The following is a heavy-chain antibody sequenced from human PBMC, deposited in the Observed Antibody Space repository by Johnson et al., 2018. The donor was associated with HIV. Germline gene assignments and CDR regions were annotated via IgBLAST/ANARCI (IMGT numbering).Heavy chain of an antibody. CDR1: GFTFSSYG. V-gene: IGHV3-30*02. J-gene: IGHJ3*02. CDR3: TAPSILWRPGAFDI. D-gene: IGHD2-21*01. CDR2: IRYDGSNR. Sequence: QVQLVESGGGVVQPGGSLRLSCAASGFTFSSYGMHWVRQAPGKGLEWVAFIRYDGSNRYYADYVKGRFTISRANSKNTLYLKMNSLTNEDTAVYYCTAPSILWRPGAFDIWGQGTMVTVSS.